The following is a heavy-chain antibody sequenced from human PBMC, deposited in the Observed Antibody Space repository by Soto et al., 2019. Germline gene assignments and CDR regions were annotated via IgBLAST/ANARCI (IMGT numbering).Heavy chain of an antibody. CDR2: IYYSGST. CDR3: AREVGYCSGGSCRRFDY. Sequence: PSDTLSLTCTVSCGSISSGGYYWSWIRQHPGKGLEWIGYIYYSGSTYYNPSLKSRVTISVDTSKNQFSLKLSSVTAADTAVYYCAREVGYCSGGSCRRFDYWGQGTLVTVSS. V-gene: IGHV4-31*03. D-gene: IGHD2-15*01. CDR1: CGSISSGGYY. J-gene: IGHJ4*02.